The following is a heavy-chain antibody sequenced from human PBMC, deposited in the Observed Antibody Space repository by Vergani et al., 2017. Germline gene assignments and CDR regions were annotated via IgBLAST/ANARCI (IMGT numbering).Heavy chain of an antibody. D-gene: IGHD2-2*02. CDR3: ASPQYCSSTSCYTDYYYYGMDV. J-gene: IGHJ6*02. Sequence: QVQVVQSGAEVKKSGSSVKVSCKASGGTFSSYAISWVRQAPGQGLEWMGRIIPIFGTANYAQKFQGRVTITADESTSTAYMELSSLRSEDTAVYYCASPQYCSSTSCYTDYYYYGMDVWGQGTTVTVSS. CDR1: GGTFSSYA. CDR2: IIPIFGTA. V-gene: IGHV1-69*18.